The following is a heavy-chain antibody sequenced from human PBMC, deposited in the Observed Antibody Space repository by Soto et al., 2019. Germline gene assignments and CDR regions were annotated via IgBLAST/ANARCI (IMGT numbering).Heavy chain of an antibody. V-gene: IGHV3-23*01. D-gene: IGHD3-22*01. CDR2: ISGSGGST. Sequence: GGSLRLSCAASGFTFSSYAMSWVRQAPGKGLEWVSAISGSGGSTYYADSVKGRFTISRDNSKNTLYLQMNSLIAEDTAVYYCAPPVGSYYYDSSGSSLEYWGQGTLVTVYS. CDR3: APPVGSYYYDSSGSSLEY. CDR1: GFTFSSYA. J-gene: IGHJ4*02.